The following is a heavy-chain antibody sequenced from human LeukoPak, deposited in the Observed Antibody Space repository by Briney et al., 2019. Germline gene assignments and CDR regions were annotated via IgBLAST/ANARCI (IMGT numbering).Heavy chain of an antibody. CDR1: GFISTNAW. CDR3: TTVEMADWDY. CDR2: IKSKIDGGAT. J-gene: IGHJ4*02. Sequence: GGSLRLSCAASGFISTNAWMSWVRQAPGKGLEWVGRIKSKIDGGATDFAAPVKGRFTISRDDSKNTLYLQMNSLKTENTAVYYGTTVEMADWDYWGQGTLVTVSS. V-gene: IGHV3-15*01. D-gene: IGHD5-24*01.